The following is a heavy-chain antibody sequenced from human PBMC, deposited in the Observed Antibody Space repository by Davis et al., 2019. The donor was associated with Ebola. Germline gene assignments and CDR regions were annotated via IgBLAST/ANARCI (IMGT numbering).Heavy chain of an antibody. J-gene: IGHJ4*01. CDR2: INPNSGGT. V-gene: IGHV1-2*04. D-gene: IGHD1-14*01. CDR1: GYTFTGYY. Sequence: ASVKVSCKASGYTFTGYYMHWVRQAPGQGLEWMGWINPNSGGTNYAQKFQGWVTMTRDMSTSTSYLDLSNLRSEDTAVYYCAASAGTVGKFDFWGQGTLVTVS. CDR3: AASAGTVGKFDF.